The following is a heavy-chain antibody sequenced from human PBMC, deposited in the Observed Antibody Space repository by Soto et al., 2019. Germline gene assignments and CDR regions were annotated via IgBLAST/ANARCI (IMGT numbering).Heavy chain of an antibody. V-gene: IGHV1-69*04. Sequence: SVKVSCKASGGTFSSYTISWVRQAPGQGLEWMGRIIPILGIANYAQKFQGRVTITADESTSTAYMELSSLRSEDTAVYYCARDSLVIAAPAFDIWGQGAMVTVSS. J-gene: IGHJ3*02. D-gene: IGHD6-13*01. CDR3: ARDSLVIAAPAFDI. CDR2: IIPILGIA. CDR1: GGTFSSYT.